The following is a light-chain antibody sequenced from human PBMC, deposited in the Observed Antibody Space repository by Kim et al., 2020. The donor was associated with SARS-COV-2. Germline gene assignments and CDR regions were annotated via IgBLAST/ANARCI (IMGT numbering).Light chain of an antibody. CDR3: QVWDSTSDHVI. J-gene: IGLJ2*01. CDR1: NIGVLS. V-gene: IGLV3-21*04. CDR2: SDT. Sequence: APGKTANITCGEDNIGVLSENWYQQKAGQAPVLGIHSDTDRPSGIPERVSGTNSGTAATLTISRVEAGDEADYYCQVWDSTSDHVIFGGGTQLTVL.